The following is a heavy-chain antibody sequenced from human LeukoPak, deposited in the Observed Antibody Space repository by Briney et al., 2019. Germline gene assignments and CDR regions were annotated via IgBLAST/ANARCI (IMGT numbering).Heavy chain of an antibody. Sequence: SETLSLTCAVSGVSISSNLWWTWVRQPPGKGLEWIAEIHHNGSINYNPPLKSRVTISVDKAKNQFSLNLNSVTAADTAVYYCARGGDRSFDYWGQGTLVTVSS. D-gene: IGHD3-10*01. CDR2: IHHNGSI. V-gene: IGHV4-4*02. J-gene: IGHJ4*02. CDR1: GVSISSNLW. CDR3: ARGGDRSFDY.